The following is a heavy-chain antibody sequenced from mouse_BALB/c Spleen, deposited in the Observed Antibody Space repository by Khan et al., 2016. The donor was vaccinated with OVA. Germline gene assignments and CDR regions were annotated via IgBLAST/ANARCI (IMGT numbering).Heavy chain of an antibody. CDR3: ARTARIKY. Sequence: EVQLQESGPGLVKPSQSLSLTCTVTGYSITSGYGWNWIRQFPGNKLEWMGYISYSGCTNYNPSLKSRISITRDTSKNQFFLQLNSVTTEDTAAYYCARTARIKYWGQGTTLTVSS. D-gene: IGHD1-2*01. J-gene: IGHJ2*01. CDR2: ISYSGCT. V-gene: IGHV3-2*02. CDR1: GYSITSGYG.